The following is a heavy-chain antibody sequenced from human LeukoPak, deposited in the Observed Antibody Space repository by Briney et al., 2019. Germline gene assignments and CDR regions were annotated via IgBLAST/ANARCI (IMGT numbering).Heavy chain of an antibody. D-gene: IGHD6-19*01. CDR2: MSGSGGST. CDR1: GFTFSSYA. CDR3: AKGDLPNYSSGWSDY. V-gene: IGHV3-23*01. Sequence: QPGRSLRLSCAASGFTFSSYAMHWVRQAPGKGLEWVSAMSGSGGSTYYADSVKGRFTISRDNSKNTLYLQMNSLRAEDTAVYYCAKGDLPNYSSGWSDYWGQGTLVTVSS. J-gene: IGHJ4*02.